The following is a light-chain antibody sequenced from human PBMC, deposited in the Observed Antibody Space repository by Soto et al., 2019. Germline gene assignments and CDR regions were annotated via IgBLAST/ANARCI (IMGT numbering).Light chain of an antibody. CDR2: GAS. V-gene: IGKV3-20*01. J-gene: IGKJ5*01. Sequence: EIVLTQSPGTLSLSPGERATLSCRASQSFSSNYLAWYQQKPGQAPRLLVSGASRRATGIPDRFSGSGSGTDFTLTISRLEPEDFALYYCQHYVGGSTITFGQGTRLEIK. CDR3: QHYVGGSTIT. CDR1: QSFSSNY.